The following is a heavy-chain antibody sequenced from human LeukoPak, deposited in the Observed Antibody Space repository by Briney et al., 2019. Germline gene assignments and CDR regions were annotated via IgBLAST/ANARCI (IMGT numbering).Heavy chain of an antibody. CDR1: GGSFSGYY. V-gene: IGHV4-34*01. J-gene: IGHJ4*02. D-gene: IGHD3-22*01. CDR3: ARGSGLNYYDSSGYYASLDY. CDR2: INHSGST. Sequence: PSETLSLTCAVYGGSFSGYYWSWIRQPPGKGLEWIGEINHSGSTNYNPSLKSRVTISVDTPKNQFSLKLSSVTAADTAVYYCARGSGLNYYDSSGYYASLDYWGQGTLVTVSS.